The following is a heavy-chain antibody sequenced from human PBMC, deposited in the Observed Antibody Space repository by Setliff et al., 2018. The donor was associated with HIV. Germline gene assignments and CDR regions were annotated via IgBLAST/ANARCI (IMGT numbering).Heavy chain of an antibody. J-gene: IGHJ3*02. V-gene: IGHV4-59*01. CDR3: ARVACSSTSCPRRYAFDM. CDR1: GGSISTYY. CDR2: IYYTGST. Sequence: TSETLSLTCTVSGGSISTYYWSWIRQPPGNGLEWIGYIYYTGSTNYNPSLKSRVTISVDTSKNQFSLNLSSAAAADTAVYYCARVACSSTSCPRRYAFDMWGQGTMVTVSS. D-gene: IGHD2-2*01.